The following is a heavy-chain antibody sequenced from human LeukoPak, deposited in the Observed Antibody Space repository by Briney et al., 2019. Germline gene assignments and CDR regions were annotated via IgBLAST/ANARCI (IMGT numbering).Heavy chain of an antibody. CDR3: SGRSGFSSIY. Sequence: GGSLRLSCEASGFTFNPHWMNWVRHAPGKGLEWMANISPDGGAEVYVDSVKGRFTISRDNAKNSVYLQMNNVRAEDTGVYYCSGRSGFSSIYWGQGILVTVSS. J-gene: IGHJ4*02. CDR1: GFTFNPHW. D-gene: IGHD2-2*01. CDR2: ISPDGGAE. V-gene: IGHV3-7*01.